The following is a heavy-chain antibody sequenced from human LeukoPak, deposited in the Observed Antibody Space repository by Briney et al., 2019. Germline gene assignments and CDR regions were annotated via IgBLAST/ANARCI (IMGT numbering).Heavy chain of an antibody. J-gene: IGHJ4*02. V-gene: IGHV4-39*01. CDR3: ARQTGSGLFILP. Sequence: SETLSLTCSVFGDSINTNLHYWGWVRQAPGRGLEWIGSVTYSGNTYYNASLKSQVSISIDTSKNQFSLRLTSVTAADTAVYYCARQTGSGLFILPGGQGTLVTVSS. D-gene: IGHD3/OR15-3a*01. CDR1: GDSINTNLHY. CDR2: VTYSGNT.